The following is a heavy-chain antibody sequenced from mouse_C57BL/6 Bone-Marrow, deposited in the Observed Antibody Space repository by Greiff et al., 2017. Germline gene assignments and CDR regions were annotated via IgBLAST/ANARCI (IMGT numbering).Heavy chain of an antibody. D-gene: IGHD1-1*01. Sequence: DVKLQESGTVLARPGASVKMSCKTSGYTFTSYWMHWVKQRTGLGLEWIGDIYPGNSDTSYNQKFKGKAKLTAVTSASTAYMEVSSLTNEDSAVYYCTRYYYGSSSYYFDYWGQGTTLTVSS. V-gene: IGHV1-5*01. CDR2: IYPGNSDT. CDR1: GYTFTSYW. J-gene: IGHJ2*01. CDR3: TRYYYGSSSYYFDY.